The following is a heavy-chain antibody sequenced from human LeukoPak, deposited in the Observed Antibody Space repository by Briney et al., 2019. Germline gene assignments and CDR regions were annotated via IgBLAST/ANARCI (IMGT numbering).Heavy chain of an antibody. Sequence: GGSLRLSCAASGFTFSSYSMNWVRQAPGKGLEWVAVIWYDGGKKYYADSVKGRFTVSRDNSKNTLYLQMNSLRADDTAVYYCARKGTTGATIGGDYWGQGTLVTVSS. CDR3: ARKGTTGATIGGDY. V-gene: IGHV3-33*08. J-gene: IGHJ4*02. CDR2: IWYDGGKK. CDR1: GFTFSSYS. D-gene: IGHD1-1*01.